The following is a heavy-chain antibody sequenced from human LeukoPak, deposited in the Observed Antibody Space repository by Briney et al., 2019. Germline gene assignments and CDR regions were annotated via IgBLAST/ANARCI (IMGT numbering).Heavy chain of an antibody. D-gene: IGHD3-22*01. Sequence: PETLSLTCTVSGGSVSSGSYYWSWIRQPPGKGLEWIGCAYYSGSTNYNPSLKSRVTISADRSKNQYSLKLNSVTAADTAVYYCAGLSDSTGDYRWYFDYWGQGSLVTVSS. CDR1: GGSVSSGSYY. CDR2: AYYSGST. V-gene: IGHV4-61*01. CDR3: AGLSDSTGDYRWYFDY. J-gene: IGHJ4*02.